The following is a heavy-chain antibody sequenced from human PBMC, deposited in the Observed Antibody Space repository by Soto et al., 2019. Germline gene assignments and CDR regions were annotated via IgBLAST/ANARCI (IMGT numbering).Heavy chain of an antibody. CDR1: GGSISSYY. Sequence: SETVSLTCTVSGGSISSYYWSWIRQRPGKGLEWIGYIYYSGSTNYNPSLKSRVTISVDTSKNQFSLKLSSVTAADTAVYYCARGEILWFGEFQNQYYFDYWGQGTLVTVS. CDR2: IYYSGST. J-gene: IGHJ4*02. V-gene: IGHV4-59*01. D-gene: IGHD3-10*01. CDR3: ARGEILWFGEFQNQYYFDY.